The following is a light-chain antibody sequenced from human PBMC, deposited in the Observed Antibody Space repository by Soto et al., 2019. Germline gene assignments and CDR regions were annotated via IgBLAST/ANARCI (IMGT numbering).Light chain of an antibody. CDR3: SSYTSSSTLNYV. CDR1: SSDVGGYNY. Sequence: QSALTQPASVSGSPGQSITISCTGTSSDVGGYNYVSWYQQHPGKAPKLMIYDVSNRPSGVSNRFSGSKSGNXASLTISGLQAEDEADYYCSSYTSSSTLNYVFGTGTKLTVL. V-gene: IGLV2-14*01. J-gene: IGLJ1*01. CDR2: DVS.